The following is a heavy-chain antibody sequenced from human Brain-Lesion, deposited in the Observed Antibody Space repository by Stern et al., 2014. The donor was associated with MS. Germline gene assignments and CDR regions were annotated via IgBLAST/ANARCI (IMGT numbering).Heavy chain of an antibody. Sequence: VQLVESGGGLVQPGGPLRLSCAASGFTFSSYWMHWVRQFPEKGLFWVSQINRDGSDTSYADSVKGRFSISRDNIRNMLYLRMTSLRAEDTAVYYCARGVGDYWGQGARVTVSS. V-gene: IGHV3-74*01. CDR1: GFTFSSYW. D-gene: IGHD3-16*01. J-gene: IGHJ4*02. CDR2: INRDGSDT. CDR3: ARGVGDY.